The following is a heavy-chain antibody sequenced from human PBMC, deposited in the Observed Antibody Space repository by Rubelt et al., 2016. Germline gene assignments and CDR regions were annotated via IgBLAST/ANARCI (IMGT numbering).Heavy chain of an antibody. D-gene: IGHD3-3*01. CDR3: ASSSWRGYYVY. Sequence: QVQLQESGPGLVKPSETLSLTCAVSGGSISSGGYSWSWIRQPPGKGLEWIGYIYHSGSTYYNPSLKVRVTISVDRSKNQFSLKLSSVTAADTAVYYCASSSWRGYYVYWGQGTLVTVSS. CDR2: IYHSGST. CDR1: GGSISSGGYS. V-gene: IGHV4-30-2*01. J-gene: IGHJ4*02.